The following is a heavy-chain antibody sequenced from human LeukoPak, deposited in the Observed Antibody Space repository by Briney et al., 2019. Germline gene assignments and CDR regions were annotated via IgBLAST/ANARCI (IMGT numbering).Heavy chain of an antibody. V-gene: IGHV1-69*01. CDR1: GGTFSSYA. Sequence: SVKVSCKASGGTFSSYAISWVRQAPGQGLEWMGGIIPIFGTANYAQKFQGRVTITADESTSTAYVELSSLRSEDTAVYYCARDDGIAVAGPFDYWGQGTLVTVSS. D-gene: IGHD6-19*01. J-gene: IGHJ4*02. CDR3: ARDDGIAVAGPFDY. CDR2: IIPIFGTA.